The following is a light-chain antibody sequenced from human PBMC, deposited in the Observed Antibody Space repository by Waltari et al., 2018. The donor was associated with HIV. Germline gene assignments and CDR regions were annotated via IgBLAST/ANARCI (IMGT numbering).Light chain of an antibody. Sequence: QSVLTQPPSKSGTPGQRVTISCSGSSSNIGSNTVSWVQQFPGKAPKVLIYGKNQRPSGVPDGFSGAKSGTSASLAIGGLQSEDEADYYCASWDDSLNGPVFGGGTTLTVL. CDR1: SSNIGSNT. CDR3: ASWDDSLNGPV. V-gene: IGLV1-44*01. J-gene: IGLJ2*01. CDR2: GKN.